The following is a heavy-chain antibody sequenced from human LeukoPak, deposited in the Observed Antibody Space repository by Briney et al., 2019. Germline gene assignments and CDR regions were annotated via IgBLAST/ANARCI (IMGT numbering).Heavy chain of an antibody. CDR1: GFTFDDYG. J-gene: IGHJ4*02. Sequence: GGSLRLSWADCGFTFDDYGMSWVRQAPGKGLEWVSGINWSGGSTGYADSVKGRFTISRDNAKNSLYLQMNSLRAEDTAVYYCARVQRSSGWYRYYFDYWGQGTLVTVSS. D-gene: IGHD6-19*01. CDR2: INWSGGST. CDR3: ARVQRSSGWYRYYFDY. V-gene: IGHV3-20*04.